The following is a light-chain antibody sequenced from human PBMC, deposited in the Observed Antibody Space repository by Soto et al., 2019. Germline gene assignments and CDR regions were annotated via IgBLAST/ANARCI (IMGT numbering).Light chain of an antibody. CDR2: DVS. V-gene: IGLV2-14*01. Sequence: QSALTQPASVSGSPGQSITISCTGTSSDVGGYNYVSWYQQHPGKAPKLMIYDVSNRPSGVSNRFSGSKSGNTASLTISGLQAGDEAEYYCSSYTSSSIPVFGGGTQLTVL. CDR3: SSYTSSSIPV. J-gene: IGLJ7*01. CDR1: SSDVGGYNY.